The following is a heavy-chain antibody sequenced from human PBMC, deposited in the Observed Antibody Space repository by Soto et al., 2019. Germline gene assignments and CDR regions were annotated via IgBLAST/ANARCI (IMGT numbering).Heavy chain of an antibody. Sequence: ASVKVSCKASGYTFTGYYMHWVRQAPGQGLEWMGWINPNSGGTNYAQKFQGWVTMTRDTSISTAYMELSRLRSEDTAVYYCARVYDSSLMNLNWFDHWGQGTMVTVS. D-gene: IGHD3-22*01. CDR3: ARVYDSSLMNLNWFDH. V-gene: IGHV1-2*04. CDR1: GYTFTGYY. CDR2: INPNSGGT. J-gene: IGHJ5*02.